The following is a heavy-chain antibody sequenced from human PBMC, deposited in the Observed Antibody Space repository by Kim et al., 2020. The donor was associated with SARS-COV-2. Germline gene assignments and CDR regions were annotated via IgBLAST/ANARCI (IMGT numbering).Heavy chain of an antibody. J-gene: IGHJ4*02. CDR2: IYSGGST. CDR1: GFTFSSYA. Sequence: GGSLRLSCAASGFTFSSYAMSWVRQAPGKGLEWVSVIYSGGSTLYADSVKGRFTISRDNSQNMVYLQMNSLRADDTAVYYCAKPALSTYGDQPHWGQGTLVTVS. V-gene: IGHV3-23*03. CDR3: AKPALSTYGDQPH. D-gene: IGHD4-17*01.